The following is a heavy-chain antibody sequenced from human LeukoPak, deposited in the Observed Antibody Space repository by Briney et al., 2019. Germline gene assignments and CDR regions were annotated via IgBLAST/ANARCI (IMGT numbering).Heavy chain of an antibody. D-gene: IGHD1-1*01. CDR2: ISTAGDT. CDR1: GFTFNSYD. J-gene: IGHJ3*01. Sequence: GGSLRLSCAASGFTFNSYDMHWVRQATGKGLEWVSSISTAGDTYYLGSVKGRFTISREDAKNSLYLQMSSLRAGDTAVYFCARHSWNDAFDLWGQGTMVTVSS. V-gene: IGHV3-13*01. CDR3: ARHSWNDAFDL.